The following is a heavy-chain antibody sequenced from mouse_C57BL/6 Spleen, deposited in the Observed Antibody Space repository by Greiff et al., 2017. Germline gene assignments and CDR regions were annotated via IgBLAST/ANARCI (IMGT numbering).Heavy chain of an antibody. D-gene: IGHD1-2*01. Sequence: DVMLVESGGGLVKPGGSLKLSCAASGFTFSDYGMHWVRQAPEKGLEWVAYISSGSSTIYYADTVKGRFTISRDNAKNTLFLQMTSLRSEDTAMYYCARALLGGAYWGQGTLVTVSA. J-gene: IGHJ3*01. CDR1: GFTFSDYG. CDR3: ARALLGGAY. CDR2: ISSGSSTI. V-gene: IGHV5-17*01.